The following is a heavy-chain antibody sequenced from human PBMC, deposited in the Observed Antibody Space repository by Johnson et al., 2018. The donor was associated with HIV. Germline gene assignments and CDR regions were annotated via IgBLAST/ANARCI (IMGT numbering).Heavy chain of an antibody. CDR1: GFSFSDYY. J-gene: IGHJ3*02. D-gene: IGHD4-17*01. V-gene: IGHV3-11*04. CDR3: ARDSTPWVGDYVGYAFDI. Sequence: QVQLVESGGGLVQPGGSLRLSCAASGFSFSDYYMSWIRQAPGKGLEWVSYISSSGSTIYYADFVKGRFTISRDNAKKSLYLQMNSLRAEDTALYYCARDSTPWVGDYVGYAFDIWGRGTMVTVSS. CDR2: ISSSGSTI.